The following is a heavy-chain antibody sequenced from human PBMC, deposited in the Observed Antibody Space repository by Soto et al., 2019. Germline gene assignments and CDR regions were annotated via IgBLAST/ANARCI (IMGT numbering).Heavy chain of an antibody. V-gene: IGHV4-34*01. CDR2: INQSGTT. D-gene: IGHD3-22*01. CDR3: ARDIITVIGDEIYYYPRMDV. J-gene: IGHJ6*02. Sequence: SETLSLTCAVNGGSFREYYWSWLRQPPGKWLEWIGEINQSGTTHYNPYLTMRINISIDTSKNQFSLHLTSVTAADTATYYCARDIITVIGDEIYYYPRMDVWGQGTTVTVSS. CDR1: GGSFREYY.